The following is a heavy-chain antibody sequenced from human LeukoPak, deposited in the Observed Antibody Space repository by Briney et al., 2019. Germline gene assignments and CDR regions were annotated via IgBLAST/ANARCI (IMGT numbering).Heavy chain of an antibody. CDR1: GFTFSNYK. D-gene: IGHD1-1*01. V-gene: IGHV3-7*04. CDR3: ARWNVAFDY. Sequence: GGSLRLSCAASGFTFSNYKMGCVRQAPGKGLEWVANIQQDGSEKYIVDSVKGRFTISRDNAENSVHLQMNSLRDEDTAVYFCARWNVAFDYWGQGTLVTVSS. CDR2: IQQDGSEK. J-gene: IGHJ4*02.